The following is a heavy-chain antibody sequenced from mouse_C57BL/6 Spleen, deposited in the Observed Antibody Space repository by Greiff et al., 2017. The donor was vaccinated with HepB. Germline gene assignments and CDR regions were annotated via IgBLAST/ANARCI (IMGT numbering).Heavy chain of an antibody. D-gene: IGHD1-1*01. V-gene: IGHV1-50*01. CDR3: ARWSYRMAY. Sequence: QVQLQQPGAELVKPGASVKLSCKASGYTFTSYWMQWVKQRPGQGLEWIGEIDPSDSYTNYNQKFKGKATLTVDTSSSTAYMQLSSLTSEDSAVYYCARWSYRMAYWGQGTLVTVSA. J-gene: IGHJ3*01. CDR1: GYTFTSYW. CDR2: IDPSDSYT.